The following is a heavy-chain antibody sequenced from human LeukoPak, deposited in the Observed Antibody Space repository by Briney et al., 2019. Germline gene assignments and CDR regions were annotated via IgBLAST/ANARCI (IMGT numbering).Heavy chain of an antibody. CDR1: GFTFSSYD. D-gene: IGHD4/OR15-4a*01. Sequence: PGGSLRLSCAASGFTFSSYDMSWVRQAPGKGLEWVSGISGTGGSTHYSDSVKGRFTISRDNSKNTLYLQMNSLRAEDTAVYYCVRRAGAYSHPYDYWGQGTLVTVSS. V-gene: IGHV3-23*01. CDR3: VRRAGAYSHPYDY. J-gene: IGHJ4*02. CDR2: ISGTGGST.